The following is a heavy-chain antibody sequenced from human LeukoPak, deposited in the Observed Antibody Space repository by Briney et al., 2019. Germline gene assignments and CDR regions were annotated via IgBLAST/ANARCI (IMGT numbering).Heavy chain of an antibody. J-gene: IGHJ6*02. CDR2: ISWNSGSI. CDR3: AKAVYRLSYYGMDV. D-gene: IGHD1-14*01. Sequence: RTGGSLRLSCAASGFTFSSYAMSWVRQAPGKGLEWVSGISWNSGSIGYADSVKGRFTISRDNAKNSLYLQMNSLRAEDTALYYCAKAVYRLSYYGMDVWGQGTTVTVSS. V-gene: IGHV3-9*01. CDR1: GFTFSSYA.